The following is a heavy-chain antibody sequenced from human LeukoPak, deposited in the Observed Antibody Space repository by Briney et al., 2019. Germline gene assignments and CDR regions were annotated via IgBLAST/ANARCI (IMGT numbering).Heavy chain of an antibody. J-gene: IGHJ6*03. V-gene: IGHV3-21*01. CDR1: GFTFSSYS. Sequence: PGGSLRLSCAASGFTFSSYSMNWVRQAPGKGLEWVSSISSSSSYIYHADSVKGRFTISRDNAKNSLYLQMNSLRAEDTAVYYCARGAPDYYMDVWGKGTTVTVSS. CDR2: ISSSSSYI. CDR3: ARGAPDYYMDV.